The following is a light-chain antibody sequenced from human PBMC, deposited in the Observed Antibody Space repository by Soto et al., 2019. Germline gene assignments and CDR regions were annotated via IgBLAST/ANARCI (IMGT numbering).Light chain of an antibody. J-gene: IGKJ3*01. CDR3: QQLNSYPTFT. CDR2: AAS. Sequence: DLQLTQSPSFLSASVGDRVTITCRASQGISSFLAWYQQKPGEAPKLLIFAASTLQSGVPSRFSGSGFGTEFTLTISSLQPEDFATYYCQQLNSYPTFTFGPGTKVDIK. V-gene: IGKV1-9*01. CDR1: QGISSF.